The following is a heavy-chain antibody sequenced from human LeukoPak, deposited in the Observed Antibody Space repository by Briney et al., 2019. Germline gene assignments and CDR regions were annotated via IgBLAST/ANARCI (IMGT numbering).Heavy chain of an antibody. J-gene: IGHJ4*02. V-gene: IGHV1-18*04. D-gene: IGHD6-19*01. CDR1: GYTFTHYG. Sequence: ASVTVSCKASGYTFTHYGIAWVRQAPGQGLEWMAWISTYNGDTHYAQKLRDRVTVTTETPTSTVYMELRSLRSDDTAVYYCARDPSNTSGWYTYFDFWGQGTLVTVSS. CDR2: ISTYNGDT. CDR3: ARDPSNTSGWYTYFDF.